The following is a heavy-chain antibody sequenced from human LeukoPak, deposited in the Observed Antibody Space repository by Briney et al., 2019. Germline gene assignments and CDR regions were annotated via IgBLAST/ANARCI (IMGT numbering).Heavy chain of an antibody. Sequence: SETLSLTCTVSGGSISSYYWSWIRQPPGKGLEWIGYIYYSGSTNYNPSLKSRVTISVDTSKEQFSLKLSSVTAADTAVYYCARHKTGGYSGYDSLFLAYWGQGTLVTVSS. V-gene: IGHV4-59*08. CDR3: ARHKTGGYSGYDSLFLAY. D-gene: IGHD5-12*01. CDR1: GGSISSYY. J-gene: IGHJ4*02. CDR2: IYYSGST.